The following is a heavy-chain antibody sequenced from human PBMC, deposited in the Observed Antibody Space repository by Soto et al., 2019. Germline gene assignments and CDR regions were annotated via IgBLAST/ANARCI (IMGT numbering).Heavy chain of an antibody. CDR2: ITSDGGST. J-gene: IGHJ6*03. CDR1: GFTFSSHW. D-gene: IGHD2-15*01. V-gene: IGHV3-74*01. CDR3: AREGSGYYMDV. Sequence: EVQLVESGGGLVQPGGSLRLSCAASGFTFSSHWLHWVRQAPGKGLMWVSRITSDGGSTSYADSVKGRFTISRDNAKNTLYLQMNSLRAEDTAVYYCAREGSGYYMDVWGKGTTVTVSS.